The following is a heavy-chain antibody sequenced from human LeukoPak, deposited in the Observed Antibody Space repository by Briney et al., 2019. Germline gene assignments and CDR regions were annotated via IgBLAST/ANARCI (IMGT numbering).Heavy chain of an antibody. Sequence: PGGSLRLSCAASGFTFSSYGMHWVRQAPGKGLEWVAFIRYDGSNKYYADSVKGRFTISRDNSKNTLYLQMNSLRAEDTAVYYCAKDLPYYYDSSGFYFDYWGQGTLVTVSS. J-gene: IGHJ4*02. CDR2: IRYDGSNK. D-gene: IGHD3-22*01. CDR1: GFTFSSYG. CDR3: AKDLPYYYDSSGFYFDY. V-gene: IGHV3-30*02.